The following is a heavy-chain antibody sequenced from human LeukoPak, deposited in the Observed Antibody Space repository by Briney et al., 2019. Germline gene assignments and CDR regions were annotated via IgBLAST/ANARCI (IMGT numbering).Heavy chain of an antibody. CDR3: ASTTYYDFWSGNTGPFPYDY. CDR2: ISAYNGNT. Sequence: ASVKVSCKASGYTFTSYGISWVRQAPGQGLEWMGWISAYNGNTNYAQKLQGRATMTTDTSTSTAYMELRSLRSDDTAVYYCASTTYYDFWSGNTGPFPYDYWGQGTLVTVSS. J-gene: IGHJ4*02. V-gene: IGHV1-18*01. D-gene: IGHD3-3*01. CDR1: GYTFTSYG.